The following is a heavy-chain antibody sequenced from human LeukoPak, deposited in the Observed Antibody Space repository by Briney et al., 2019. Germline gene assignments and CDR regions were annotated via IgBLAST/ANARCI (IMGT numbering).Heavy chain of an antibody. J-gene: IGHJ6*02. V-gene: IGHV3-30*18. CDR3: AKDHTVTPYYYYYGMDV. Sequence: PGRSLRLSCAASGFTFSSYGMHWVRQAPGKGLEWVAVISYDGSNKYYADSVKGRFTISRDNSKNTLYLQMNSLRAEDTAVYYCAKDHTVTPYYYYYGMDVWGQGTTVTASS. CDR2: ISYDGSNK. D-gene: IGHD4-11*01. CDR1: GFTFSSYG.